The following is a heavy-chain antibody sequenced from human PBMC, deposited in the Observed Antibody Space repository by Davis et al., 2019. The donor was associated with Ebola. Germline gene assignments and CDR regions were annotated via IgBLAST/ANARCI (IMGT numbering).Heavy chain of an antibody. Sequence: GESLKISCAASGLTFSSYSVNWVRQAPGKGLEWVPSIRTSSTYIYYADSVKGRFTISRDNAKNSLYLQMNSLRAEDTAVYYCARDLYHGYHYMDVWGKGTTVTVSS. V-gene: IGHV3-21*01. CDR1: GLTFSSYS. CDR3: ARDLYHGYHYMDV. J-gene: IGHJ6*03. D-gene: IGHD2/OR15-2a*01. CDR2: IRTSSTYI.